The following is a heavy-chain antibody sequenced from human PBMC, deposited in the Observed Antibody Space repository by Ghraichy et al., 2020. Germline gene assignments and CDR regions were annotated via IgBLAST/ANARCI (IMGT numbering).Heavy chain of an antibody. CDR3: AKDYYDSSSYYGAGGFDY. D-gene: IGHD3-22*01. CDR1: RFAFSSYA. V-gene: IGHV3-23*01. Sequence: GGSLRLSCAASRFAFSSYAMSWVRQAPGKGLEWVSTISGSGGSTYYADSVKGRFTISRDNSKNTLWLQMNSLRAEDTAVYYCAKDYYDSSSYYGAGGFDYWGQGTLVTVSS. J-gene: IGHJ4*02. CDR2: ISGSGGST.